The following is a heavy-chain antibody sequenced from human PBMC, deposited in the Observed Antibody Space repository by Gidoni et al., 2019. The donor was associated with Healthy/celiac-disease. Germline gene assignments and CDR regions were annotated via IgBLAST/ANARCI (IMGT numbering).Heavy chain of an antibody. J-gene: IGHJ4*02. D-gene: IGHD3-10*01. CDR3: ARPNRYGSGSYTFDY. CDR2: INHSGST. CDR1: GGSFSGYY. V-gene: IGHV4-34*01. Sequence: QVQLQQWGAGLLKPSETLSLTCAVYGGSFSGYYWSWIRPPPGKGLEWIGEINHSGSTNYNPSLKSRVTISVDTSKNQFSLKLSSVTAADTAVYYCARPNRYGSGSYTFDYWGQGTLVTVSS.